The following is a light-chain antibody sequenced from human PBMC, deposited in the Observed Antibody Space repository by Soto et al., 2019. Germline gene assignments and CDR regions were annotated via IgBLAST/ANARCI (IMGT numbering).Light chain of an antibody. Sequence: QSVLTQPASVSGSPGQSITISCTGTSSDVGGYNYVSWYQQHPGKAPKLMIYDVSNRPSGVSKRFSGSKSGNTASLTISGLQAEDEADYYCSSYTCSSTLVVFGGGTKLTVL. V-gene: IGLV2-14*01. CDR2: DVS. CDR1: SSDVGGYNY. CDR3: SSYTCSSTLVV. J-gene: IGLJ2*01.